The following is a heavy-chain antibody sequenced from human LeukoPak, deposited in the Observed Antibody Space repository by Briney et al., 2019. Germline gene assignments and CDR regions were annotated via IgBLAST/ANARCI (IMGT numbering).Heavy chain of an antibody. Sequence: PGGSLRLSCAASGFTFSSYGMHWVRQAPGKGLEWVAVISYDGSNKYYADSVKGRFTISRDNSKNTLYLQMNSLRAEDTAVYYCAKARGVAATRISSDYWGQGTLVTVSS. CDR1: GFTFSSYG. V-gene: IGHV3-30*18. CDR3: AKARGVAATRISSDY. J-gene: IGHJ4*02. D-gene: IGHD2-15*01. CDR2: ISYDGSNK.